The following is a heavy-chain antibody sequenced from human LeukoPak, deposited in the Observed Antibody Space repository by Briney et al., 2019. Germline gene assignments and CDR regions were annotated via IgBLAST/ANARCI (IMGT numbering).Heavy chain of an antibody. CDR1: GFTFTSSA. J-gene: IGHJ4*02. CDR2: IVVGSGNT. Sequence: SVKVSCKASGFTFTSSAVQWVRQARGQRLEWIGWIVVGSGNTNYAQKFQERVTITRDMSTGTAYMELSSLRSEDTAVYYCAAASGFLEWLLDTPPFDYWGQGTLVTVSS. V-gene: IGHV1-58*01. CDR3: AAASGFLEWLLDTPPFDY. D-gene: IGHD3-3*01.